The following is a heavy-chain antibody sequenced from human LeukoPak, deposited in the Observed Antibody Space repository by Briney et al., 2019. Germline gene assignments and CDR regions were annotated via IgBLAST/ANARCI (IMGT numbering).Heavy chain of an antibody. CDR1: GFTFRVYW. CDR3: ARNAPGGPAAVYYYYYYGMDV. Sequence: GGSLRLSCAASGFTFRVYWMHWVRQAPGKGLVWVSRVNSDQSNTTYADSVKGRFTISRDNAKNTLYLQMSSLRAEDTAVYYCARNAPGGPAAVYYYYYYGMDVWGQGTTVTVSS. J-gene: IGHJ6*02. CDR2: VNSDQSNT. V-gene: IGHV3-74*01. D-gene: IGHD2-2*01.